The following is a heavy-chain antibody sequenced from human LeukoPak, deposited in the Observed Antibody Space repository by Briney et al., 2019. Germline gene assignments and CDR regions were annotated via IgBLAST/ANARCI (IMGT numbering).Heavy chain of an antibody. Sequence: GGSLRLSCAASGFTFSSYAMSWVRQAPGKGLEWVSSITGSGTSTYYAASVKGRFTISRDNSKNTLYLQMNSLRAEDTAIYYCAKGVGAAIDYWGQGTLVTVSS. J-gene: IGHJ4*02. D-gene: IGHD1-26*01. CDR2: ITGSGTST. V-gene: IGHV3-23*01. CDR1: GFTFSSYA. CDR3: AKGVGAAIDY.